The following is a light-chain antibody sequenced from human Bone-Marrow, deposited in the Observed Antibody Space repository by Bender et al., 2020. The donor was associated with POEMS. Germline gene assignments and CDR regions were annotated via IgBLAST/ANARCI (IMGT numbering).Light chain of an antibody. Sequence: QSALTQPASVSGSPGQSITISCTGTSSDIGSYKLVSWYQHHPGKAPKLLIFEGSKGPSGVSHRFSGSKSGNTASLAITGLQAEDEGDYYCQSYDNSLGGWVFGGGTKLTVL. CDR1: SSDIGSYKL. CDR2: EGS. CDR3: QSYDNSLGGWV. J-gene: IGLJ3*02. V-gene: IGLV2-14*02.